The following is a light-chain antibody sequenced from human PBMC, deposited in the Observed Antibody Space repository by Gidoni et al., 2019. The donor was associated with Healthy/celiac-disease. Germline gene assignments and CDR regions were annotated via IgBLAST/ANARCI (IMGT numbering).Light chain of an antibody. V-gene: IGKV1-33*01. Sequence: DIQMTQSPSSLSSSVGDRVTITCQASQYISNSLNWYQQKPGRAPKLLICDASNLETGVPSRFSGSGSGTDFTFTISGLQPEDVATYYCQHCDNLPLSFGGGTKVEIK. J-gene: IGKJ4*01. CDR1: QYISNS. CDR3: QHCDNLPLS. CDR2: DAS.